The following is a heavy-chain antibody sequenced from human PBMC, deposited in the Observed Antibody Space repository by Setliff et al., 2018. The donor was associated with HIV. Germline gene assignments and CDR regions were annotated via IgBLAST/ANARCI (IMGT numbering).Heavy chain of an antibody. CDR3: ARRTDSSGWPFDS. J-gene: IGHJ4*02. D-gene: IGHD6-19*01. CDR2: INPIFGTP. CDR1: GGTFNIYS. Sequence: ASVKVSCKASGGTFNIYSIHWVRQAPGHGLEWMGGINPIFGTPHYGQRFQGRVTITADESTSTAYMELNGLKFDDTAVYYCARRTDSSGWPFDSWGRGTLVTVSS. V-gene: IGHV1-69*13.